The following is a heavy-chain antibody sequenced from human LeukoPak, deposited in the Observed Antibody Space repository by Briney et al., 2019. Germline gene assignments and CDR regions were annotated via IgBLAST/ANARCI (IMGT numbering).Heavy chain of an antibody. D-gene: IGHD3-16*01. CDR1: GFTFSSYG. CDR3: ARGRGSNYYYYYYMDV. CDR2: IRYDGSNK. Sequence: PGGSLRLSCAASGFTFSSYGMHWVRQAPGKGLEWVAFIRYDGSNKYYADSVKGRFTISRDNSKNTLYLQMNSLRAEDTAVYYCARGRGSNYYYYYYMDVWGKGTTVTISS. V-gene: IGHV3-30*02. J-gene: IGHJ6*03.